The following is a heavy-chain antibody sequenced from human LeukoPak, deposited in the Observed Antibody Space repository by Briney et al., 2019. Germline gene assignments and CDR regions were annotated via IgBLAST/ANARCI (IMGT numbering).Heavy chain of an antibody. CDR1: GYTFTNYD. J-gene: IGHJ4*02. D-gene: IGHD3-10*01. V-gene: IGHV1-8*01. Sequence: GASVKVSCKASGYTFTNYDIMWLRQAPGQGPEWVGWMNSNSGNTGYAQKFQGRVTMTRDTSINTAYMELHSLTSEDTAVYYCARGRGGTVVRGYLDYWGQGTLVTVSS. CDR3: ARGRGGTVVRGYLDY. CDR2: MNSNSGNT.